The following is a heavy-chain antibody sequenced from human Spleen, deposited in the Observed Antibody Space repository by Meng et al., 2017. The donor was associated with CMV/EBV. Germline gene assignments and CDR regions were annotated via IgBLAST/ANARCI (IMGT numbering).Heavy chain of an antibody. D-gene: IGHD3-16*01. J-gene: IGHJ3*02. CDR2: IRGKAYGGAT. CDR1: GFTFSSYE. Sequence: GESLKISCAGSGFTFSSYEMNWVRQAPGKGLEWVGLIRGKAYGGATQYAASVKGRFTISRDDSKNIAYLQMNSLKPEDTAVYYCASGGSWRPFHNWGQGTMVTVSS. CDR3: ASGGSWRPFHN. V-gene: IGHV3-49*04.